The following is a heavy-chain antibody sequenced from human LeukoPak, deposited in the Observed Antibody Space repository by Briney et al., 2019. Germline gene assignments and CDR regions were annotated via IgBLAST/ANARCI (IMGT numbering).Heavy chain of an antibody. CDR2: IYYSGST. CDR1: GGSISNGDYY. V-gene: IGHV4-39*07. CDR3: ARDVLWFGESNPHYYMDV. Sequence: SETLSLTCTVSGGSISNGDYYWGWIRQPPGKGLEWIGSIYYSGSTYYNPSLKSRVTISVDTSKNQFSLKLSSVTAADTAVYYCARDVLWFGESNPHYYMDVWGKGTTVTVSS. J-gene: IGHJ6*03. D-gene: IGHD3-10*01.